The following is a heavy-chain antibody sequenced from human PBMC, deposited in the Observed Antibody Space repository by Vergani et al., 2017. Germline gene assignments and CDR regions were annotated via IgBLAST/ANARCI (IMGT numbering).Heavy chain of an antibody. CDR2: IQFDGSNQ. D-gene: IGHD3-16*01. V-gene: IGHV3-30*02. J-gene: IGHJ4*02. CDR1: GFTLSNYD. CDR3: AEHFRGWGIDY. Sequence: QVQLVESGGGVVQRGGSLRLSCATSGFTLSNYDMQWIRQGPGKGLEFVAFIQFDGSNQYYADSVKGRFTLSRDFSKNTLYLQINSLRTDDTATYYCAEHFRGWGIDYWGQGTQVIVSS.